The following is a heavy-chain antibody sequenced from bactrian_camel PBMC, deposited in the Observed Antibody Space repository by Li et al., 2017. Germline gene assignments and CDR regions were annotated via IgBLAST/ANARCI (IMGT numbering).Heavy chain of an antibody. Sequence: HVQLVESGGGSVQAGGSLRLSCAASGYTSANYCMGWYRQAPGKEREGVAVIDTDGITSYKDSVKGRFSISKDNVKNTLYLQMNSLKPEDTAMYYCAASLGKTYCSAAFFLSRLRPNFGFMGQGTQVTVS. CDR1: GYTSANYC. J-gene: IGHJ4*01. V-gene: IGHV3S55*01. CDR2: IDTDGIT. D-gene: IGHD1*01.